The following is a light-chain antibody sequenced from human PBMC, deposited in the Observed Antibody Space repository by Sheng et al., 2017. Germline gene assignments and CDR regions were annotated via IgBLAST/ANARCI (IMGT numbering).Light chain of an antibody. J-gene: IGKJ4*01. V-gene: IGKV3-20*01. CDR1: ENVGSAY. CDR3: QQSRSSPLT. CDR2: GAG. Sequence: EIVLTQSPGTLSLSLGERATLSCWASENVGSAYLAWYQQKPGQAPRLLIYGAGTRATGVPDRFTVSQSGADFTLIISRLEPEDIAIYYCQQSRSSPLTFGGGTKVEIK.